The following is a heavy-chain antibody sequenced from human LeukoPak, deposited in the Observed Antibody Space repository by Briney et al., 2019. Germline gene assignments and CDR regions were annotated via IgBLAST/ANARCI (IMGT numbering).Heavy chain of an antibody. CDR3: ARDVYESSVSAFDI. Sequence: GGSLRLSCAASGFTSSSYSMNWVRQAPGKGLEWVSSISSSSYIYYADSVKGRFTISRDNAKNSLYLQMNSLRAEDTAVYYCARDVYESSVSAFDIWGQAAMVTLSS. CDR1: GFTSSSYS. D-gene: IGHD3-22*01. CDR2: ISSSSYI. V-gene: IGHV3-21*01. J-gene: IGHJ3*02.